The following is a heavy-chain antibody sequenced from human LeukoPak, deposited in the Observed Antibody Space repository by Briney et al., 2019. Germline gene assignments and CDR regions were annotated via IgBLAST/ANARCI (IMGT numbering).Heavy chain of an antibody. D-gene: IGHD3-3*01. CDR1: GFTFSSYS. Sequence: GGSLRLSCAGSGFTFSSYSMNWVRQAPGKGLEWVSSISRSSSYIYYADSVKGRFTISRDNAKNSLYLQMNSLRAEDTAVYYCARDSYYDFWSGSNYYTDVWGKGTTVTVSS. CDR2: ISRSSSYI. J-gene: IGHJ6*03. V-gene: IGHV3-21*01. CDR3: ARDSYYDFWSGSNYYTDV.